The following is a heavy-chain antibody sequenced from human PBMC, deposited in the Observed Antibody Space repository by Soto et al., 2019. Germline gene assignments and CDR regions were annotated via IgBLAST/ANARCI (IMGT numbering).Heavy chain of an antibody. V-gene: IGHV1-18*01. CDR1: GYTFTRYG. J-gene: IGHJ6*02. D-gene: IGHD3-16*01. Sequence: ASVKVSCKASGYTFTRYGIGWARQAPGQGLEWMGWINTYNGNTNYAQNVQGRVTLTTDTSTSTAYMELRSLRSNDTAIYYCAMVDVYVTPSPQDFSGQGTTVIGSS. CDR2: INTYNGNT. CDR3: AMVDVYVTPSPQDF.